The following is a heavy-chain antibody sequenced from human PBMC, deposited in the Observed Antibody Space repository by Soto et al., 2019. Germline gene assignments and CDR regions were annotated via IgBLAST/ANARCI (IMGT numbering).Heavy chain of an antibody. CDR3: ARHRVPAAIHYGMDV. D-gene: IGHD2-2*01. V-gene: IGHV1-69*13. CDR2: IIPIFGTA. Sequence: SVKVSCKASGGTFSSYAISWVRQAPGQGLEWMGGIIPIFGTANYAQKFQGRVTITADESTSTAYMELSSLRSEDTAVYYCARHRVPAAIHYGMDVWGQGTTVTVSS. CDR1: GGTFSSYA. J-gene: IGHJ6*02.